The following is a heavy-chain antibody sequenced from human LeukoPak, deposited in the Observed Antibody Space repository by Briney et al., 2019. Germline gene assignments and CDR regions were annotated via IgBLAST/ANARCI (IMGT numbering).Heavy chain of an antibody. CDR2: ISSSSSDI. CDR3: ARARAPGYCSSTSCYTGDFDY. Sequence: KPGGSLRLSCAASGFTFSSYSMNWVRQAPGKGLGWVSSISSSSSDIYYADSVKGRFTISRDNAKNSLYLQMNSLRAEATAVYYCARARAPGYCSSTSCYTGDFDYWGQGTLVTVSS. J-gene: IGHJ4*02. D-gene: IGHD2-2*02. V-gene: IGHV3-21*01. CDR1: GFTFSSYS.